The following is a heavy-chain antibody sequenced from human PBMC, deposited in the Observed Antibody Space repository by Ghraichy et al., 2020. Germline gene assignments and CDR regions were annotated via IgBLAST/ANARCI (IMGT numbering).Heavy chain of an antibody. CDR2: ISGSSYYI. J-gene: IGHJ4*02. CDR3: ARDDDSFRNDFDY. CDR1: GFTFSPYS. D-gene: IGHD3-22*01. Sequence: GGSLRLSCAASGFTFSPYSMNWVRQAPGKGLEWVSSISGSSYYIYYADYADSVKGRFTISRDNARNSLYLQMDSLRAEDTAVYYCARDDDSFRNDFDYWGQGTLVTVSS. V-gene: IGHV3-21*01.